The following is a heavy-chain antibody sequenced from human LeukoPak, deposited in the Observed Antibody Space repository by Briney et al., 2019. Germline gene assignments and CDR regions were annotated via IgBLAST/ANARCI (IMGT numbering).Heavy chain of an antibody. V-gene: IGHV1-2*02. D-gene: IGHD2-15*01. CDR1: GYTFTGYY. Sequence: DSVKVSCKASGYTFTGYYMHWVRQAPGQGLEWMGWININSGDTNYAQKFQGRVTMTRDTSISTAYMELSRLRSDDTAVYYCARDRQDAYYFDYWGQGTLVTVSS. CDR3: ARDRQDAYYFDY. CDR2: ININSGDT. J-gene: IGHJ4*02.